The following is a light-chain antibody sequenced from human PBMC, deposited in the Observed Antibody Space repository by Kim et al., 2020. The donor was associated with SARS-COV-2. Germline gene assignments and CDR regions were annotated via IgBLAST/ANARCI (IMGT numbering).Light chain of an antibody. V-gene: IGKV3-15*01. CDR2: GAS. CDR1: QSISIK. J-gene: IGKJ4*01. CDR3: KQYDNRPLN. Sequence: EIVITRPAFALSVSPGERTTLSCRASQSISIKLDWYQQKPGQATRLLIYGASTRATGIPARFSGSGSGTDFTFTISSLQSEDFAVYYCKQYDNRPLNFGGGTKVDIK.